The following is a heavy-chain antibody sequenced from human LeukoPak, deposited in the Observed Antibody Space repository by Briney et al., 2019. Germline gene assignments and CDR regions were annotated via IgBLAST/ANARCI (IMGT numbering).Heavy chain of an antibody. D-gene: IGHD2-2*01. CDR3: AKGFMCSSLSCIGDY. V-gene: IGHV3-30*02. CDR1: GFALSGYG. J-gene: IGHJ4*02. Sequence: GGSLRLSCAASGFALSGYGMPWVRQAPGKGLEWVAFIRYDGSDKYYADSVKGRFTISRDNSKNTLYLQMNSLRAEDTAVYYCAKGFMCSSLSCIGDYWGQGTLVTVSS. CDR2: IRYDGSDK.